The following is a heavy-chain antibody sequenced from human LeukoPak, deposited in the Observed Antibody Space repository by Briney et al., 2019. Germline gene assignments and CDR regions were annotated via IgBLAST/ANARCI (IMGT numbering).Heavy chain of an antibody. CDR2: IIPIFGTA. D-gene: IGHD6-19*01. CDR1: GGTFSSYA. J-gene: IGHJ6*02. CDR3: ARPGSSGWWGYYYYGMDV. V-gene: IGHV1-69*13. Sequence: ASVKVSCKASGGTFSSYAISWVRQAPGQGLEWMGGIIPIFGTANYAQKFQGRVTITADESTSTAYMELSSLRSEDTAVYYCARPGSSGWWGYYYYGMDVWGQGTTVTVSS.